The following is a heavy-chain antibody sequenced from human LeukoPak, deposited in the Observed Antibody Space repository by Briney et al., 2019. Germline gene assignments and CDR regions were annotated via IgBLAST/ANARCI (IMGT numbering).Heavy chain of an antibody. CDR2: IYYSGST. D-gene: IGHD5-24*01. Sequence: SETLSLTCTVSGGSISSYYWSWMRQPPGKGLEWIGYIYYSGSTNYNPSLKSRVTISVDTSKNQFSLKLSSVTAADTAVYYCARGGDGYINPYYYYGMDVWGQGTTVTVSS. V-gene: IGHV4-59*08. J-gene: IGHJ6*02. CDR1: GGSISSYY. CDR3: ARGGDGYINPYYYYGMDV.